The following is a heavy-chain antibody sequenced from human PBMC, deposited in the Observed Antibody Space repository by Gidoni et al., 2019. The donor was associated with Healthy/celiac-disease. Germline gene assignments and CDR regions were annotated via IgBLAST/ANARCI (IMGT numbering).Heavy chain of an antibody. CDR2: ISYDGSNK. D-gene: IGHD2-2*01. Sequence: QVQLVESGGGVVQPGRSLRLSCAASGFTFSSYGMHWVRQAPGKGLEWVAVISYDGSNKYYADSVKGRFTISRDNSKNTLYLQMNSLRAEDTAVYYCAKDRVQVLSGNPPSCMDVWGQGTTVTVSS. J-gene: IGHJ6*02. CDR3: AKDRVQVLSGNPPSCMDV. CDR1: GFTFSSYG. V-gene: IGHV3-30*18.